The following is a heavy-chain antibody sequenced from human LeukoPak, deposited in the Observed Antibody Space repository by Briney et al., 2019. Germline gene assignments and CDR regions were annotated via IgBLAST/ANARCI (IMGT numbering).Heavy chain of an antibody. D-gene: IGHD2-21*01. CDR2: ISAYDGNT. Sequence: ASVKVSCKASGYTFTSYGISWVRQAPGQGLEWIGWISAYDGNTEYAQEVQGRVTLTTDTSTSTAYMELRSLRSDDTAVYYCARDKVIATAGTPNWFDPWGQGTLVTVSS. CDR1: GYTFTSYG. J-gene: IGHJ5*02. V-gene: IGHV1-18*01. CDR3: ARDKVIATAGTPNWFDP.